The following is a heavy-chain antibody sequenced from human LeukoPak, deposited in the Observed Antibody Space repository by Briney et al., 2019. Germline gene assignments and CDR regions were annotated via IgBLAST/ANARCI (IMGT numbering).Heavy chain of an antibody. D-gene: IGHD5-12*01. CDR2: ISSSSRYM. CDR3: ARDPSSIVATILGYYFDY. Sequence: GGSLRLSCAASGFTFSSYSMNWVRLAPGKGLEWVSSISSSSRYMYYADSVKGRFTISRDNAKNSLYLQMNSLRAEDTAVYYCARDPSSIVATILGYYFDYWGQGTLVTVSS. J-gene: IGHJ4*02. CDR1: GFTFSSYS. V-gene: IGHV3-21*01.